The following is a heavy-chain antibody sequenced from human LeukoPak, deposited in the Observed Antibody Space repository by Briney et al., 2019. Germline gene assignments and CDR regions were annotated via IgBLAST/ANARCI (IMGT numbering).Heavy chain of an antibody. CDR2: VTGNGGNT. J-gene: IGHJ5*02. V-gene: IGHV3-23*01. CDR3: AKAVGPSGYYPAS. CDR1: GFIFSNYA. Sequence: GGSLRLSCAASGFIFSNYAMSWVRQAPGKGLEWVSAVTGNGGNTYYADSVKGRFTISRDTSKNTLFLQMSSLRAEDSAVYYCAKAVGPSGYYPASWGQGTLVTVSS. D-gene: IGHD3-22*01.